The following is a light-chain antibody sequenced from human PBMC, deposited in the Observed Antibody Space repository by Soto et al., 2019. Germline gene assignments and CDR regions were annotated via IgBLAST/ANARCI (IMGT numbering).Light chain of an antibody. CDR1: SSGVGGYNY. Sequence: QFVLTQPASVSGSPGQSITISCTGTSSGVGGYNYVSWYQQHPGKAPKLMIYDVSNRPSGVSNRFSGSKAGNTASLTISGLKAEDEGDYYCSSYTSGSALYVFGTGTKVTVL. J-gene: IGLJ1*01. V-gene: IGLV2-14*01. CDR2: DVS. CDR3: SSYTSGSALYV.